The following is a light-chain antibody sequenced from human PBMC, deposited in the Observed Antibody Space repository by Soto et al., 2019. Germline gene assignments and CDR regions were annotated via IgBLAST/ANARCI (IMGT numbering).Light chain of an antibody. CDR1: SRDIGNYNY. Sequence: QSALTQPASVSGSPGQSITISCTGTSRDIGNYNYVSWYQHHPGKAPKLIIYEVTDRPSGVSNRFSGSKSGNTASLTISGLQAEDEADYYCLSYTSTNTRVFGGGTKLTVL. J-gene: IGLJ2*01. CDR2: EVT. CDR3: LSYTSTNTRV. V-gene: IGLV2-14*01.